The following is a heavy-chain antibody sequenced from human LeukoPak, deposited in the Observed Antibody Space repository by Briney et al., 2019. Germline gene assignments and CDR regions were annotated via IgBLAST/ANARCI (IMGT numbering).Heavy chain of an antibody. CDR2: ISGSGGST. D-gene: IGHD6-13*01. CDR1: GFTFSSHN. V-gene: IGHV3-23*01. CDR3: AKGHLRIAAAGTVWCDY. Sequence: GGSLRLSCAASGFTFSSHNMNWVRQAPGKGLEWVSAISGSGGSTYYADSVKGRFTISRDNSKNTLYLQMNSLRAEDTAVYYCAKGHLRIAAAGTVWCDYWGQGTLVTVSS. J-gene: IGHJ4*02.